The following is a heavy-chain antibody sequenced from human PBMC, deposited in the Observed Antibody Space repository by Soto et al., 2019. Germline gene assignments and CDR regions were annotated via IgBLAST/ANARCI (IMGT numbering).Heavy chain of an antibody. Sequence: QVQLVQSGAEVKKPGASVRVSCKASGYTFTTYGLHWVRQAPGQRLEWMGWINPHNSNTKYSQKFQGRVTLTRDTSASTAYMELRSLRSEDTAVYYCARAWTPLTTFDVGGMDVWGQGTTVTVSS. CDR1: GYTFTTYG. J-gene: IGHJ6*02. D-gene: IGHD4-17*01. V-gene: IGHV1-3*01. CDR2: INPHNSNT. CDR3: ARAWTPLTTFDVGGMDV.